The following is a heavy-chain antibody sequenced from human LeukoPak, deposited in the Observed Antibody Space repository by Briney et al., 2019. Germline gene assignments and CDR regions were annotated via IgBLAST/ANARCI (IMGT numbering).Heavy chain of an antibody. J-gene: IGHJ5*02. CDR3: ARFAPLRYFRRANPGPNWFDP. V-gene: IGHV4-59*12. CDR2: IYYSGST. Sequence: SETLSLTCTVSGGSISSYYWSWIRQPPGKGLEWIGYIYYSGSTNYNPSLKSRVTISVDTSKNQFSLKLSSVTAADTAVYYCARFAPLRYFRRANPGPNWFDPWGQGTLVTVSS. CDR1: GGSISSYY. D-gene: IGHD3-9*01.